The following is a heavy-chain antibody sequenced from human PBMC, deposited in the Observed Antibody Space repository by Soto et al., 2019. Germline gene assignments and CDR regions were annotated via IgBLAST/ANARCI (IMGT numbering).Heavy chain of an antibody. CDR3: ARDTPPTDY. CDR2: ISAYNTNT. Sequence: QVQLVQSGAEVKKPGASVKVSCKTSGYTFTSYHINWVRQAPGQGLEWMGWISAYNTNTNYAQKFQGRVTMTTATLTSTAYMELRSLRSDDTAVYYCARDTPPTDYWGQGTLVTVSS. CDR1: GYTFTSYH. V-gene: IGHV1-18*01. J-gene: IGHJ4*02.